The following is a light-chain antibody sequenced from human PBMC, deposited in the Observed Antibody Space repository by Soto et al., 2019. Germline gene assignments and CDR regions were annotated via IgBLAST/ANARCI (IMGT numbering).Light chain of an antibody. Sequence: DIQMTQSPSSVSASVGDRVTITCRASQGIRSWLAWYQQKPGKAPKLLIYEASTLQSGVPSRFSGSRSGTDFTLTISSLQPEDFATYFCQQANSFPLTSGGGTKIEIK. CDR3: QQANSFPLT. CDR1: QGIRSW. CDR2: EAS. J-gene: IGKJ4*01. V-gene: IGKV1-12*01.